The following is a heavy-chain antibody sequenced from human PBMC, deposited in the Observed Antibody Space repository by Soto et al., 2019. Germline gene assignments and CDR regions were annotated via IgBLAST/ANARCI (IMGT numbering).Heavy chain of an antibody. D-gene: IGHD3-9*01. V-gene: IGHV4-34*01. CDR3: ARESQDMLTGPPWAWYFDL. CDR2: INDRGSI. CDR1: GRSFSPYY. Sequence: QVQLQQWGAGPLRPLETLSLTCGVSGRSFSPYYWAWIRQSPGKGLESIGEINDRGSINYNPSLKTRFRISVYASKNHFSLYLRSVTAANTAVYYCARESQDMLTGPPWAWYFDLWGRAALVTVSS. J-gene: IGHJ2*01.